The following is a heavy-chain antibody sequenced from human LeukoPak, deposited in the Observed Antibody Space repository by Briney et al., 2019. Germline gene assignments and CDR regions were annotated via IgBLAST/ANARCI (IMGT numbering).Heavy chain of an antibody. CDR3: ASRLVTYYYDSSGSPFDAFDI. CDR1: GYSISSGYY. J-gene: IGHJ3*02. CDR2: IYHSGST. D-gene: IGHD3-22*01. Sequence: ETSETLSLTCTVSGYSISSGYYWGWIRQPPGKVLEWIGSIYHSGSTYYNPSLKSRVTISVDTSKNQFSLKLGSVTAADTAVYYCASRLVTYYYDSSGSPFDAFDIWGQGTMVTVSS. V-gene: IGHV4-38-2*02.